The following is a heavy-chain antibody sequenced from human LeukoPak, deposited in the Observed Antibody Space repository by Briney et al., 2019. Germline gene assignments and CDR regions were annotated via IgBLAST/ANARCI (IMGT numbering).Heavy chain of an antibody. CDR2: IYPGDSNI. CDR3: ARLAVSSVWSVYFDY. V-gene: IGHV5-51*01. CDR1: GYSFTSYW. D-gene: IGHD6-13*01. J-gene: IGHJ4*02. Sequence: GESLKISCKGSGYSFTSYWIGWVRQMPGQGLEWMGIIYPGDSNIRYSPSFQGQVTISADKSISTAYLQWSSLKASDTAMYYCARLAVSSVWSVYFDYWGQGTLVTVAS.